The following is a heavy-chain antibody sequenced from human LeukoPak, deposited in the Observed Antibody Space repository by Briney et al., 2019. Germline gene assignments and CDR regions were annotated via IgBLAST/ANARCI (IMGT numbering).Heavy chain of an antibody. V-gene: IGHV3-64*01. CDR2: ISSNGGST. CDR3: ARGSGWYDAFDI. Sequence: PGGSLRLSCAASGFTFSSYAMHWVRQAPGKGLEYVSAISSNGGSTYYANSVKGRFTISRDNSKNTLYLQMGSLRAEDMAVYYCARGSGWYDAFDIWGQGTMVTVSS. J-gene: IGHJ3*02. D-gene: IGHD6-19*01. CDR1: GFTFSSYA.